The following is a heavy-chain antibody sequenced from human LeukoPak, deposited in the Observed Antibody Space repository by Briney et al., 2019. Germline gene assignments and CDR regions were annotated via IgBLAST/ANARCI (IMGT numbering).Heavy chain of an antibody. V-gene: IGHV1-18*01. J-gene: IGHJ4*02. D-gene: IGHD1-7*01. CDR2: ISAYNGNT. Sequence: ASVKVSCKASGYTFTSYGISWVRQAPGQGLEWMGWISAYNGNTSYAQKLQGRVTMTTDTSTSTAYMELRSLRSDDTAVYYCARDGLRYNWNYDAFDYWGQGTLVTVSS. CDR3: ARDGLRYNWNYDAFDY. CDR1: GYTFTSYG.